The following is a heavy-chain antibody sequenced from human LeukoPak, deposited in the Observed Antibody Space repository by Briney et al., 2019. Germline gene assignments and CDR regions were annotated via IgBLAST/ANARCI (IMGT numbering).Heavy chain of an antibody. Sequence: SETLSLTCAVYGGSFSGYYWSWIRQPPGKGLEWIGEINHSGSTNYNPSLKSRVTISVDTSKNQFSLKLSSVTAADTAVYYCARVRWVVPAAFDYWGQGTLVTVSS. V-gene: IGHV4-34*01. J-gene: IGHJ4*02. D-gene: IGHD2-2*01. CDR1: GGSFSGYY. CDR3: ARVRWVVPAAFDY. CDR2: INHSGST.